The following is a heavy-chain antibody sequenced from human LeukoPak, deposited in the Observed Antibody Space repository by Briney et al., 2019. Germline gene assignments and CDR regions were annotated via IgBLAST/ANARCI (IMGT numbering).Heavy chain of an antibody. CDR1: GFTVSSNY. CDR3: ARGINMVRGVTRDY. V-gene: IGHV3-66*01. Sequence: PGGSLRLSCAASGFTVSSNYMSWVRQAPGKGLEWVSVIYSGGSTYYADSVKGRFTISRDNSKNTLYLQMNSLRAEGTAVYYCARGINMVRGVTRDYWGQGTLVTVSS. J-gene: IGHJ4*02. D-gene: IGHD3-10*01. CDR2: IYSGGST.